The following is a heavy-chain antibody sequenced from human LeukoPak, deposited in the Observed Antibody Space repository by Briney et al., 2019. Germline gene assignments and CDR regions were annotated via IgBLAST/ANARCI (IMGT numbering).Heavy chain of an antibody. CDR1: GYTFTTYD. D-gene: IGHD5-18*01. V-gene: IGHV1-8*01. CDR3: ARHTAVLPGDY. Sequence: ASVKVSCKASGYTFTTYDINWVRQATGQGLEWMGRMNPNSGNAGYAQKFQGRVTMTRDISINTAYMELRGLRYEDTAVYYCARHTAVLPGDYWGQGTLVTVSS. J-gene: IGHJ4*02. CDR2: MNPNSGNA.